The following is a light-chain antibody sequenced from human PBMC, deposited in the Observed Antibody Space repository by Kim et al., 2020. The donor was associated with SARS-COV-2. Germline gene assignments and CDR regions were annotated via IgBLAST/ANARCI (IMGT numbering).Light chain of an antibody. V-gene: IGLV4-69*01. CDR2: LNSDGSH. CDR1: SSHSSYA. Sequence: AAVTITCTPSSSHSSYAIAGHQQQPEKGPRYLMNLNSDGSHSKGDGLPDPFSGSSSAAERYLTISSLQSEDEAYYYSQAWGTGIRVFGGGTQLTVL. J-gene: IGLJ3*02. CDR3: QAWGTGIRV.